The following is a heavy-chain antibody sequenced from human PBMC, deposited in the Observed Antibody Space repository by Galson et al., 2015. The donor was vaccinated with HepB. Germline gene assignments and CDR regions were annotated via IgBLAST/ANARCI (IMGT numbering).Heavy chain of an antibody. Sequence: SVKVSCKASGYSFTSFYLHWVRQAPGQGLEWMGIINPSGGSTSYAQNLQGRVTMTRDTSTSTVYMELSSLRSEDTAVYYCARAHYYASGSPPYFLAYWGQGTLVTVSS. D-gene: IGHD3-10*01. CDR3: ARAHYYASGSPPYFLAY. CDR1: GYSFTSFY. J-gene: IGHJ4*02. V-gene: IGHV1-46*04. CDR2: INPSGGST.